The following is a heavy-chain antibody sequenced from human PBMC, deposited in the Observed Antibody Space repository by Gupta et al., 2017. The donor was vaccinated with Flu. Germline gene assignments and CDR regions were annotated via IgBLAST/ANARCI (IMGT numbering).Heavy chain of an antibody. CDR2: LNPNSGGT. J-gene: IGHJ4*02. CDR3: ARVPYCSTTSCFQPFDH. Sequence: PGQGLEWMGRLNPNSGGTKYAQKFQDRVTMTRDTSINTAYMELSRLRSDDTAVYYCARVPYCSTTSCFQPFDHWGQGSLVTVSS. V-gene: IGHV1-2*06. D-gene: IGHD2-2*01.